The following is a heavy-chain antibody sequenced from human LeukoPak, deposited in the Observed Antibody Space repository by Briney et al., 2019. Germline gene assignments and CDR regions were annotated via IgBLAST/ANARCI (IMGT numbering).Heavy chain of an antibody. V-gene: IGHV1-18*01. Sequence: ASVKVSCKASGYTFTSYGISWVRQAPGQGLEWMGWISAYNGNTNYAQKLQGRVTMTTDTSTSTAYMELRSLRSDDTAVYYCATGAHHDYTSIDDYWGQGTLVTVSS. CDR1: GYTFTSYG. CDR3: ATGAHHDYTSIDDY. J-gene: IGHJ4*02. D-gene: IGHD4-11*01. CDR2: ISAYNGNT.